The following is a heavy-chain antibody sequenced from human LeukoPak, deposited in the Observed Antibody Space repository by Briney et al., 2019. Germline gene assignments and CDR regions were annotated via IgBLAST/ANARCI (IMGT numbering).Heavy chain of an antibody. J-gene: IGHJ2*01. CDR3: ARETRRGRYFDL. CDR1: GVSINTVGYY. CDR2: IYNSGST. V-gene: IGHV4-31*03. Sequence: SETLSLTCTVSGVSINTVGYYWTWIRQHPGKGLEWLGFIYNSGSTYYNPSLKSRLTISIDMSQNHFSLKLTSLTAADTAAYYCARETRRGRYFDLWGRGTMVTVSS.